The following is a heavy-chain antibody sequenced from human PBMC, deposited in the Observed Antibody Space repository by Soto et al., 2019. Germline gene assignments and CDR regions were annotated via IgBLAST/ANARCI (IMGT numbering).Heavy chain of an antibody. CDR1: GGSINNGDYY. V-gene: IGHV4-30-4*01. CDR3: ARVDTAMVTAFDI. CDR2: IYYSGSS. Sequence: SETLSLTCTVSGGSINNGDYYWSWIRQPPEKGLEWIGYIYYSGSSYYNPSLKSRVTISVDTSKNQFSLKLSSVTAADTAVYYCARVDTAMVTAFDIWGQGTMVTVSS. D-gene: IGHD5-18*01. J-gene: IGHJ3*02.